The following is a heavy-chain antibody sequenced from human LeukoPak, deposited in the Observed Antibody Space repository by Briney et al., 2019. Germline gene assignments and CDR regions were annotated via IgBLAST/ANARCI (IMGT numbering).Heavy chain of an antibody. CDR1: GFTFSSYG. Sequence: GGSLRLSCAVSGFTFSSYGMNWVRQAPGKGLEWVSYIRSSASAKYNPDPVQGRFLISRDNAKNSLYLQMNSLRAEDTAVYYCARDRSAYYLYWYFDLWGRGTLVTVSS. D-gene: IGHD3-22*01. CDR2: IRSSASAK. J-gene: IGHJ2*01. CDR3: ARDRSAYYLYWYFDL. V-gene: IGHV3-48*03.